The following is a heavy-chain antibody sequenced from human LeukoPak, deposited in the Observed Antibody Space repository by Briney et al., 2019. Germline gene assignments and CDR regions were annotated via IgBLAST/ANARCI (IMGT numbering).Heavy chain of an antibody. J-gene: IGHJ3*02. Sequence: SETLSLTCTVSGGSISSGGYSWSWIRQPPGKGLEWIGYIYHSGSTYYNPSLKSRVTISVDRSKNQFSLKLSSVTAADTAVYYCARGRMGGAFDIWGQGTMVTVSS. CDR1: GGSISSGGYS. D-gene: IGHD3-16*01. V-gene: IGHV4-30-2*01. CDR2: IYHSGST. CDR3: ARGRMGGAFDI.